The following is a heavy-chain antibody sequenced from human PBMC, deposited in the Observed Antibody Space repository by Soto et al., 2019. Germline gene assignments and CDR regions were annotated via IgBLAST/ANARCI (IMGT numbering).Heavy chain of an antibody. CDR2: INGRGNYI. V-gene: IGHV3-21*01. Sequence: EVLLVESGGGLVKPGGSLRLSCAASGFTFSTYNMNWVRQAPGKGLEWVSSINGRGNYIYYTDAVKGRFTISRDNAKTSLYLQMNSLRAEDTAVYYCAREDDIVGATSAFDYWGQGTLVTVSS. CDR1: GFTFSTYN. CDR3: AREDDIVGATSAFDY. D-gene: IGHD1-26*01. J-gene: IGHJ4*02.